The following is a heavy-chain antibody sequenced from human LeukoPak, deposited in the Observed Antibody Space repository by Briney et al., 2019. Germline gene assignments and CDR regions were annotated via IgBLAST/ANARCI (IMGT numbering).Heavy chain of an antibody. CDR1: GYTFTSYD. D-gene: IGHD1-26*01. J-gene: IGHJ4*02. CDR3: ARSSGSYSSSFDY. Sequence: ASVKVSCKASGYTFTSYDINWVRQATGQGLEWMGWMNPNSGNTGYAQKFQGRVTITRNTSISTAYMELSSLRSEDTAVDYCARSSGSYSSSFDYWGQGTLVTVSS. CDR2: MNPNSGNT. V-gene: IGHV1-8*03.